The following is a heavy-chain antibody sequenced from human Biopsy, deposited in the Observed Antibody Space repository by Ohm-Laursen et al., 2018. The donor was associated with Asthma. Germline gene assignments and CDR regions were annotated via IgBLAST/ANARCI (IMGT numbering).Heavy chain of an antibody. J-gene: IGHJ6*02. CDR3: ARAVDYSHYYGIDV. Sequence: ASVKVSCKTSGYTFNSAGITWVRQAPGQGFEWMGWISVYDGNTKVAQKLQDRVTMITDTSTSTAYMELRSLRSDDTAVYFCARAVDYSHYYGIDVWGQGTTVTV. CDR2: ISVYDGNT. CDR1: GYTFNSAG. D-gene: IGHD3-10*01. V-gene: IGHV1-18*01.